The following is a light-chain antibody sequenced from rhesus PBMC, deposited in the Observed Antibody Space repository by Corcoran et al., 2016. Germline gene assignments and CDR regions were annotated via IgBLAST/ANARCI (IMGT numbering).Light chain of an antibody. V-gene: IGKV3-53*01. Sequence: IVLTQSPATLSLSPGERATLSCRVSQSVSSSLAWYQQKPGQAPRLLIYGASSRAPGIPDRFSGSGSGTEFTLTISSLEPEDFAVYYCQKYSSSPFTFGPGTKLDIK. CDR3: QKYSSSPFT. J-gene: IGKJ3*01. CDR2: GAS. CDR1: QSVSSS.